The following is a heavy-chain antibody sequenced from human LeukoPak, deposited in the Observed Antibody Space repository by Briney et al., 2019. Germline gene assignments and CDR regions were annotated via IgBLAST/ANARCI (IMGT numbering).Heavy chain of an antibody. V-gene: IGHV3-48*04. CDR2: ISSSSSTI. CDR1: GFTFSSYR. CDR3: ASRKFYYDSSGYSSDAFDI. Sequence: GGSLRLSCAASGFTFSSYRMNWVRQAPGKGLEWVSYISSSSSTIYYADSVKGRFTISRDNAKNSLYLQMNSLRAEDTAIYYCASRKFYYDSSGYSSDAFDIWGQGTMVTVSS. D-gene: IGHD3-22*01. J-gene: IGHJ3*02.